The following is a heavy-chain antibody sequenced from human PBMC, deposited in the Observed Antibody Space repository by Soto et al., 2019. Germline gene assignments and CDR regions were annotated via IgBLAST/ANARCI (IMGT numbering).Heavy chain of an antibody. CDR3: SFQESTTVTMFEY. CDR2: IKSKTDGGTT. J-gene: IGHJ4*02. CDR1: GFSFSNVW. D-gene: IGHD4-17*01. V-gene: IGHV3-15*01. Sequence: EVQLVESGGGLVKPGGSLRLSCAASGFSFSNVWMSWVRQAPGQGLDWVGRIKSKTDGGTTDYAPPVKGRFTISRDDSKTTLYLEMNSLKTEDTAVYYCSFQESTTVTMFEYWGQGTLVTVS.